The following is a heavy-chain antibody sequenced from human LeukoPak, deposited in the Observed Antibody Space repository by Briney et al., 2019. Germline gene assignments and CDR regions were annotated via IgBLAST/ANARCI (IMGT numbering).Heavy chain of an antibody. D-gene: IGHD3-22*01. Sequence: GGSLRLSCAASGFTFSNSAMSWVRQAPGKGLEWVAVISYDGSNKYYADSVKGRFTISRDDSRNTAYLQMNSLKTEDTAVYYCTRRGYDSSGYYYYFDYWGQGTLVTVSS. V-gene: IGHV3-30*03. CDR3: TRRGYDSSGYYYYFDY. J-gene: IGHJ4*02. CDR1: GFTFSNSA. CDR2: ISYDGSNK.